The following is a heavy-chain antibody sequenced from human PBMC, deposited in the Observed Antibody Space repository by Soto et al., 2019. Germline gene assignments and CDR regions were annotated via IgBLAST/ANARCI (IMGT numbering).Heavy chain of an antibody. J-gene: IGHJ3*02. V-gene: IGHV3-30*03. CDR1: GFSFSSHV. CDR3: XRESXRXGAYDI. CDR2: RLEDESKN. Sequence: QVQLVESGGGVVQPGRSLGLSCAASGFSFSSHVMHWVRQAPGKGLEWVATRLEDESKNYYADSVKGRFTXXXXXXXXXXXXXXXXXXXXXXXLYYXXRESXRXGAYDIWGQGTMVTV. D-gene: IGHD3-10*01.